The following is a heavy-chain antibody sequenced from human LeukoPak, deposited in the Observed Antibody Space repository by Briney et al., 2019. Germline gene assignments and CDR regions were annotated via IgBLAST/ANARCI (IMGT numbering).Heavy chain of an antibody. CDR3: ARDSEGAT. CDR2: IYSGGST. CDR1: GFIFDDYG. Sequence: GGSLRLSCAASGFIFDDYGMSWVRQVPGKGLEWVSVIYSGGSTYYADSVKGRFTISRDNSKNTLYLQMNSLRAEDTAVYYCARDSEGATWGQGTLVTVSS. V-gene: IGHV3-66*01. J-gene: IGHJ4*02.